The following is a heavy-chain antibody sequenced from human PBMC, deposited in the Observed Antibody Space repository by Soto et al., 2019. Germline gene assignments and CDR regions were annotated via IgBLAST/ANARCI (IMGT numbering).Heavy chain of an antibody. J-gene: IGHJ3*02. Sequence: GASVKVSCKASGHTFTSYAMHWVRQAPGQRLEWMGWINAGNGNTKYSQKFQGRVTITRDTSASTAYMELSSLRSEDTAVYYCGIAVKYHRNDFDIRCQGPMVTVSS. CDR3: GIAVKYHRNDFDI. CDR2: INAGNGNT. D-gene: IGHD2-2*01. CDR1: GHTFTSYA. V-gene: IGHV1-3*01.